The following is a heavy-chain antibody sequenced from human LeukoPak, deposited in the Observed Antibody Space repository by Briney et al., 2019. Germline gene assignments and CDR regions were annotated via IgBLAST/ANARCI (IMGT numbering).Heavy chain of an antibody. CDR3: ARDPTLGLMLFDI. V-gene: IGHV1-46*01. CDR1: GYTFTSYY. CDR2: INPSGGST. Sequence: ASVKVSCKASGYTFTSYYMHWVRQAPGQGLEWMGIINPSGGSTSYAQKFQGRVTMTRDTSTSTVYMELSRLRSDDTAVYYCARDPTLGLMLFDIWGQGTMVTVSS. J-gene: IGHJ3*02. D-gene: IGHD7-27*01.